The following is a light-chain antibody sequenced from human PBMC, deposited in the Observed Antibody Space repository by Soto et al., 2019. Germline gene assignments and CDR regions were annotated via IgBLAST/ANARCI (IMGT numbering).Light chain of an antibody. CDR1: QSVTSSY. CDR3: QQYGSSPPYS. Sequence: EIVLTQSPGTLSLSPGERATLSCRASQSVTSSYLAWYHQKPGQAPRLLIYGASSRATGIPDRFSGSGSWTDFTLTISRLDPEECAVSYCQQYGSSPPYSFGQGTKLEIK. CDR2: GAS. V-gene: IGKV3-20*01. J-gene: IGKJ2*03.